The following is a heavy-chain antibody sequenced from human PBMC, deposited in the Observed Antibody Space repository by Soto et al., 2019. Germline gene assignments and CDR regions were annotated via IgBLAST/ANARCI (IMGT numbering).Heavy chain of an antibody. Sequence: PSETLSLTCAVYGGSFSGYYWSWIRQPPGKGLEWIGEIHHSGSTNYNPSLKSRVTISVDTSKNQFSLKLSSVTAADTAVYYCARERYIAVAASCFDYWGQGTLVTVSS. CDR2: IHHSGST. CDR1: GGSFSGYY. CDR3: ARERYIAVAASCFDY. V-gene: IGHV4-34*01. J-gene: IGHJ4*02. D-gene: IGHD6-19*01.